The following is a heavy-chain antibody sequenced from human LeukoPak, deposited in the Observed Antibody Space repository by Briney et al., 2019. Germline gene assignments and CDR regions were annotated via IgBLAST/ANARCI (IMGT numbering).Heavy chain of an antibody. J-gene: IGHJ5*02. D-gene: IGHD2-15*01. CDR1: GFTFSSYS. V-gene: IGHV3-23*01. CDR2: IGSNSVPT. Sequence: GGSLRLSCAASGFTFSSYSMNWVRQAPGKGLEWVSGIGSNSVPTVYADSVKGRFTISRDNSKSMLYLQMDSLRVEDTAVYYCAKHCSGYGNTASEKRFDPWGQGTLVTVSS. CDR3: AKHCSGYGNTASEKRFDP.